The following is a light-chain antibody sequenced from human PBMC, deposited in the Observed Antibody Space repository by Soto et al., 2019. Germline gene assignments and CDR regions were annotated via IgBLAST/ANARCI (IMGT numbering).Light chain of an antibody. J-gene: IGKJ1*01. CDR3: QQYGSSPWT. CDR1: QSVSSSY. V-gene: IGKV3-20*01. CDR2: GAS. Sequence: EIVLTQSPGTLSLSPGARATLSCRASQSVSSSYLAWYQQKPGQAPRLLIYGASSRATGIPDRLSGSGSGTDFTLTISRLEPEDVAVYYGQQYGSSPWTFGQGTKVDIK.